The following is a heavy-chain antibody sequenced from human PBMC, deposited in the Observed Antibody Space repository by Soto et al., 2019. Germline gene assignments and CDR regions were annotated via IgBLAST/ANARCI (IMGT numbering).Heavy chain of an antibody. V-gene: IGHV3-74*01. CDR1: GFTFSSSW. Sequence: EVQLVESGGGLVQPGGSLRLSCAASGFTFSSSWMHWVRQVPGKGLVWVSRIRGDGFDTNYADSVKGRFTISRDNAKNTLDLQMNSLRAEDTAVYYGARDLVLGSVSVGHWGQGALVTVAS. D-gene: IGHD3-10*01. J-gene: IGHJ4*02. CDR3: ARDLVLGSVSVGH. CDR2: IRGDGFDT.